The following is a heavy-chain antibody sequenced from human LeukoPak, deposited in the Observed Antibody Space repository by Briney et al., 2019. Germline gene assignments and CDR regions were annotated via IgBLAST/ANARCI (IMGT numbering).Heavy chain of an antibody. D-gene: IGHD2-2*02. Sequence: PGGSLRLSCAASGFTVSSYCMSWVRQAPGKGLEWVANIKQDGSEKYYVDSVKGRFTISRDNAKNSLYLQMNSLRAEDTAVYYCARAAGLVVPAAIQTNWFDPWGQGTLVTVSS. J-gene: IGHJ5*02. CDR3: ARAAGLVVPAAIQTNWFDP. CDR1: GFTVSSYC. CDR2: IKQDGSEK. V-gene: IGHV3-7*01.